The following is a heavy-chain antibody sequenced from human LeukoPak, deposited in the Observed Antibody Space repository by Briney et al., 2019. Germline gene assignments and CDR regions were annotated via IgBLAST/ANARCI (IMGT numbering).Heavy chain of an antibody. V-gene: IGHV4-30-2*01. D-gene: IGHD2-2*01. Sequence: SESLSLTCTVSGGSISNNHYYWSWIRQPPGKGLEWIGSIYHSGSTYYNPSLKSRVTISVDRSKNQFSLKLSSVTAADTAVYYCARDQRVVVPAHSAFDIWGQGTMVTVSS. CDR2: IYHSGST. CDR1: GGSISNNHYY. J-gene: IGHJ3*02. CDR3: ARDQRVVVPAHSAFDI.